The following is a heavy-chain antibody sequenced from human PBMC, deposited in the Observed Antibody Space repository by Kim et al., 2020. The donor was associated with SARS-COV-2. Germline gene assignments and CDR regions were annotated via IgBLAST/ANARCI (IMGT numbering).Heavy chain of an antibody. CDR1: GGSFSGYY. V-gene: IGHV4-34*01. J-gene: IGHJ4*02. CDR3: ARYLPGSSWYNY. Sequence: SETLSLTCAVYGGSFSGYYWSWIRQPPGKGLEWIGEINHSGSTNYNPSLKSRVTISVDTSKNQFSLKLSSVTAADTAVYYCARYLPGSSWYNYWGQGTLVTVSS. CDR2: INHSGST. D-gene: IGHD6-13*01.